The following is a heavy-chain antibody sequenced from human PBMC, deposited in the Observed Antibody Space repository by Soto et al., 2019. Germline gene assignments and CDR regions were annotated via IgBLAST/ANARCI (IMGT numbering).Heavy chain of an antibody. J-gene: IGHJ4*02. D-gene: IGHD5-18*01. CDR1: GGSISSYY. CDR3: ARVDTAMVFDY. Sequence: PSETLSLTCTASGGSISSYYWSWIRQPPGKGLEWIGYIYYSGSTNYNPSLKSRVTISVDTSKNQFSLKLSSVTAADTAVYYCARVDTAMVFDYWGQGTLVTVSS. CDR2: IYYSGST. V-gene: IGHV4-59*01.